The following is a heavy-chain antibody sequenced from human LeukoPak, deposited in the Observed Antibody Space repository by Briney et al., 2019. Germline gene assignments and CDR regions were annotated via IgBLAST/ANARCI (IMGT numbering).Heavy chain of an antibody. CDR1: GGSISSGGYY. V-gene: IGHV4-61*02. J-gene: IGHJ2*01. D-gene: IGHD6-6*01. CDR2: IYTSGST. Sequence: SQTLSLTCTVSGGSISSGGYYWSWIRQPAGKGLEWIGRIYTSGSTNYNPSLKSRVTISVDTSKNQFSLKLSSVTAADTAVYYCARDHFRYSSSSWYFDLWGRGTLVTVSS. CDR3: ARDHFRYSSSSWYFDL.